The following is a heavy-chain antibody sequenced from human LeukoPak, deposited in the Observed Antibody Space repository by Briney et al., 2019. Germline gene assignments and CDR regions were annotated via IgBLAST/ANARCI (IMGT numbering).Heavy chain of an antibody. CDR3: ARVGDRGYDFDY. J-gene: IGHJ4*02. CDR1: GGSISSSSYY. V-gene: IGHV4-39*07. CDR2: IYYSGST. Sequence: PSETLSLTCTVSGGSISSSSYYWGWIRQPPGKGLEWIGSIYYSGSTYYNPSLKSRVTISVDTSKNQFSLKLSSVTAADTAVYYCARVGDRGYDFDYWGQGTLVTVSS. D-gene: IGHD6-13*01.